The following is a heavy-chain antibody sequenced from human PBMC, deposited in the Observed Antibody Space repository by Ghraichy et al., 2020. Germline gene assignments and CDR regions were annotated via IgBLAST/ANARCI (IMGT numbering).Heavy chain of an antibody. V-gene: IGHV4-59*01. D-gene: IGHD6-13*01. CDR2: IYYSGST. Sequence: SQTLSLTCTVSGGSISSYYWSWIRQPPGKGLEWIGYIYYSGSTNYNPSFKSRVTISVDTSKNQFSLKLSSVTAADTAVYYCARGAALYYYGMDVWGQGTTVTVSS. CDR1: GGSISSYY. J-gene: IGHJ6*02. CDR3: ARGAALYYYGMDV.